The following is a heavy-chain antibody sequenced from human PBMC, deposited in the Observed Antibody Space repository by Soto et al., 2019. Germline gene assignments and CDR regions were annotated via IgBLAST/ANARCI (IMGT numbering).Heavy chain of an antibody. V-gene: IGHV4-31*03. Sequence: SETLSLTCTVSGGSISSGGYYWSWIRQHPGKGLEWIGYIYYSGSTYYNPSLKSRVTISVDTSKNQFSLKLSSVTAADTAVYYCVRGAHSAYYVDFWGQGTLVTVSS. J-gene: IGHJ4*02. D-gene: IGHD3-10*01. CDR1: GGSISSGGYY. CDR2: IYYSGST. CDR3: VRGAHSAYYVDF.